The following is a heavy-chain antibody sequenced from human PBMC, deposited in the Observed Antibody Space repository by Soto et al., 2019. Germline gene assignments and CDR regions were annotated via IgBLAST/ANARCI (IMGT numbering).Heavy chain of an antibody. Sequence: PSETLSLTCTVSGGSISSYYWSWIRQPPGKGLEWIGYIYYSGSTNYNPSLKSRVTISVDTSKNQFSLKLSSVTAADTAVYYCARLGRATMASLAFDIWGQGTMVTVSS. V-gene: IGHV4-59*01. CDR1: GGSISSYY. CDR3: ARLGRATMASLAFDI. CDR2: IYYSGST. J-gene: IGHJ3*02. D-gene: IGHD3-10*01.